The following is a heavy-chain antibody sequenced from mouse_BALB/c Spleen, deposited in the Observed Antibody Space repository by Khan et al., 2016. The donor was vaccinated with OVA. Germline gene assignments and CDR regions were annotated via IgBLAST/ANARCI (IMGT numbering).Heavy chain of an antibody. V-gene: IGHV1-54*01. J-gene: IGHJ4*01. CDR1: GYAFTNYL. D-gene: IGHD2-10*02. CDR2: INPGSGGT. Sequence: QVQLKQSGAELVRPGPSVKVSCKASGYAFTNYLIEWVKQRPGKGLEWIGVINPGSGGTNYNDKIKGKATLTAAKSSNTAYILTSSQTSDASTVYFCAREYGNWRDYWGQGTSVTVSS. CDR3: AREYGNWRDY.